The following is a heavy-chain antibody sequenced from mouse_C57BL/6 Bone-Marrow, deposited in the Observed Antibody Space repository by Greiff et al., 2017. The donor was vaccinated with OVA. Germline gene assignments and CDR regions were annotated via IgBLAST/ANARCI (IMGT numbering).Heavy chain of an antibody. V-gene: IGHV1-15*01. CDR1: GYTFTDYE. Sequence: VQLQQSGAELVRPGASVTLSCKASGYTFTDYELHWVKQTPVHGLEWIGAIDPETGGTAYNPKFKGKAILTADKSSSTAYMKLRSLTSEDSAVYYCTRGYSNYYAMDYWGQGTSVTVSS. CDR3: TRGYSNYYAMDY. J-gene: IGHJ4*01. D-gene: IGHD2-5*01. CDR2: IDPETGGT.